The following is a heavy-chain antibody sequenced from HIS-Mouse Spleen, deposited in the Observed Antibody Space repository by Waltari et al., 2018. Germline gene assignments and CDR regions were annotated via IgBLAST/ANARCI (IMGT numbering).Heavy chain of an antibody. J-gene: IGHJ4*02. D-gene: IGHD3-10*01. CDR2: MNPNSGNT. CDR1: GLTVTSSV. V-gene: IGHV1-8*02. Sequence: QVQLVQSGAEVKKPGASVKVSCKASGLTVTSSVPNWVRQATGQGLEWMGWMNPNSGNTGYAQKFQGRVTMTRNTSISTAYMELSSLRSEDTAVYYCARGGRGSGNFDYWGQGTLVTVSS. CDR3: ARGGRGSGNFDY.